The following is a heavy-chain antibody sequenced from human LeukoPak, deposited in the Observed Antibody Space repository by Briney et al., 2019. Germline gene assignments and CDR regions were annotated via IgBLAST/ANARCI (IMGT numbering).Heavy chain of an antibody. J-gene: IGHJ4*02. V-gene: IGHV4-34*01. Sequence: SETLSLTCAVYGGSFSGYYWSWIRQPPGKGLEWIGEINHSGSTYYNPSLKSRVTISVDTSKNQFSLKLSSVTAADTAVYYCARRRQWLAGYFDYWGQGTLVTVSS. CDR1: GGSFSGYY. D-gene: IGHD6-19*01. CDR2: INHSGST. CDR3: ARRRQWLAGYFDY.